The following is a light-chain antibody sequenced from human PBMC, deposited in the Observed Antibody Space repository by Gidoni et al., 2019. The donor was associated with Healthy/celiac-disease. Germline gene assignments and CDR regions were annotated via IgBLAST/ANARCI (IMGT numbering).Light chain of an antibody. V-gene: IGKV2-28*01. J-gene: IGKJ4*01. Sequence: LTQSPLSLPVTPGEPASTSARSSQSLLHSNAYNYLDWYLQKPGQSPQLLIYLGSNRASGVPDRFSGSGSGTDFTLKISRVEAEDVGVYYCMQDLRTPLTFGGGTKVEIK. CDR3: MQDLRTPLT. CDR1: QSLLHSNAYNY. CDR2: LGS.